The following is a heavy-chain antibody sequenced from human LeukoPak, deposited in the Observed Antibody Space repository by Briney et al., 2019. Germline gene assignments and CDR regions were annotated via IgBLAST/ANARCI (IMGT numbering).Heavy chain of an antibody. Sequence: SVKVSCKASGGTFSSYAISWVRQAPGQGLEWMGGIIPIFGTANYAQKFQGRVTITADKSTSTAYMELSSLRSEDTAVYYCAKEGLYYDFWSGYYYWGQGTLVTVSS. CDR1: GGTFSSYA. CDR3: AKEGLYYDFWSGYYY. J-gene: IGHJ4*02. D-gene: IGHD3-3*01. V-gene: IGHV1-69*06. CDR2: IIPIFGTA.